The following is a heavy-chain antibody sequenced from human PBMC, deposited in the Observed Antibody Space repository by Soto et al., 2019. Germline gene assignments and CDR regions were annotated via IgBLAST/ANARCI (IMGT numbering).Heavy chain of an antibody. CDR1: GYTFTDYF. D-gene: IGHD3-3*02. J-gene: IGHJ6*02. CDR2: IYHHSGVT. V-gene: IGHV1-2*02. CDR3: ARELAFYELTYYYGMDV. Sequence: ASVKVSCKASGYTFTDYFIHWVRQAPGQGLEWMGWIYHHSGVTKIAQRFQGRVTMASGTSISTAYMELNRVRSDDTAMYYCARELAFYELTYYYGMDVWGQGTTVTVSS.